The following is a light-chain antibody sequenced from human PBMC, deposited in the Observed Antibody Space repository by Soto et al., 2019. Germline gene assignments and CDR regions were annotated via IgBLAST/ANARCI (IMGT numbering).Light chain of an antibody. CDR3: VLYVGSGISV. CDR1: SSSVSTNYY. CDR2: STN. V-gene: IGLV8-61*01. J-gene: IGLJ2*01. Sequence: QTVVTQEPSFSVSPGGTVTLTCGLSSSSVSTNYYPSWYQRTPGQAPRTLIYSTNTRSSGVPDRFSGSILGNKAALTITGAQADDESDYYCVLYVGSGISVFGGGTKVTVL.